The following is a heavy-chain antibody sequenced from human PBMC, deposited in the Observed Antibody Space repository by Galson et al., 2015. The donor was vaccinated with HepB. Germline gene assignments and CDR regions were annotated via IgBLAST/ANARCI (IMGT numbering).Heavy chain of an antibody. CDR1: GGTFSSYA. V-gene: IGHV1-69*13. CDR2: IIPIFGTA. CDR3: ARVVLQRGYNDGALDI. D-gene: IGHD5-18*01. J-gene: IGHJ3*02. Sequence: SVKVSCKASGGTFSSYAISWVRQAPGQGLEWMGGIIPIFGTANYAQKFQGRVTITADESTSTAYMELSSLRSEDTAVYYCARVVLQRGYNDGALDIRGQGTMVTVSS.